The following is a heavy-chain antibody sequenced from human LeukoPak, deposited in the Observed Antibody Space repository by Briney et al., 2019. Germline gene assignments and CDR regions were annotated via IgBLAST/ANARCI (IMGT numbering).Heavy chain of an antibody. D-gene: IGHD3-10*01. CDR1: GGSISSSSHY. J-gene: IGHJ4*02. V-gene: IGHV4-39*01. CDR2: ISESGTT. CDR3: ARYSGSYFDY. Sequence: PSETLSRTCTVSGGSISSSSHYWAWIRQPPGKGLEWLATISESGTTYYNPSLKSRVTISVDTSKNQFSLKLGSVTAADTAVFYCARYSGSYFDYWGQGTLVTVSS.